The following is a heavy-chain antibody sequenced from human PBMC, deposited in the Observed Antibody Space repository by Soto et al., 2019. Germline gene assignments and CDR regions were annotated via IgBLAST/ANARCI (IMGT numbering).Heavy chain of an antibody. D-gene: IGHD1-26*01. CDR1: GYTFTNYF. CDR3: AREFGGSRVFDY. CDR2: INPNADST. Sequence: ASVKVSCKTSGYTFTNYFIHWVRQAPGQGLEWMGIINPNADSTNYAQKFQGRVTVTSATSTSTVYMELRSLRSEDTAVYYCAREFGGSRVFDYWGQGTLVTVSS. J-gene: IGHJ4*02. V-gene: IGHV1-46*01.